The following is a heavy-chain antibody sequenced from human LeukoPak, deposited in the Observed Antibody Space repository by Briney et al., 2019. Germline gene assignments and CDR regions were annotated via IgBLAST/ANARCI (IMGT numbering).Heavy chain of an antibody. CDR1: GFTFSSYA. Sequence: GGSLRLSCAASGFTFSSYAMSWVRQAPGKGLEWVSAISGSGGSTYYADSVKGRFTISRDNAKNSLYLQMNSLRAEDTAVYYCASNVDTAMGTIDYWGQGTLVTVSS. D-gene: IGHD5-18*01. CDR2: ISGSGGST. V-gene: IGHV3-23*01. CDR3: ASNVDTAMGTIDY. J-gene: IGHJ4*02.